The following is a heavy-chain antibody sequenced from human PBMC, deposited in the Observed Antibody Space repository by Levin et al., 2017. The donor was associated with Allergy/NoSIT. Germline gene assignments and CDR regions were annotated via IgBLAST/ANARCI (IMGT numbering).Heavy chain of an antibody. Sequence: LSLTCEASGFIFEDYAMHWVRQVPGKGLEWVAGISWSSHSLGYADSVKGRFTISRDNAKNSLYLQMYSLRFEDTALSYCTIDIFRGYSLGPKFEVYGLDVWGHGTAVTV. CDR3: TIDIFRGYSLGPKFEVYGLDV. D-gene: IGHD5-18*01. CDR2: ISWSSHSL. V-gene: IGHV3-9*01. CDR1: GFIFEDYA. J-gene: IGHJ6*02.